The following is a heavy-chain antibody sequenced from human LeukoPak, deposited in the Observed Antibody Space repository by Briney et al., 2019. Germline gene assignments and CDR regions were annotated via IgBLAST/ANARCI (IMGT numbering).Heavy chain of an antibody. CDR1: GGSISSYY. Sequence: SETLSLTCTVSGGSISSYYWTWIRQSAGKGLEWIGRINTSGSTNYNPTLRSRVTMSVNTSKNQFSLNLTSVTAADTAVYSCAREGGDPRWLDPWGQGTLVTVSS. CDR3: AREGGDPRWLDP. J-gene: IGHJ5*02. D-gene: IGHD6-25*01. V-gene: IGHV4-4*07. CDR2: INTSGST.